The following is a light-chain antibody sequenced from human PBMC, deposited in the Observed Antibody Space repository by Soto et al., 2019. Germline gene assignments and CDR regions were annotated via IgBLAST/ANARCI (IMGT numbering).Light chain of an antibody. CDR3: ATWDDSLNGVL. V-gene: IGLV1-44*01. Sequence: QSVLTRPPSASGTPGQRVTISCSGSSSNIGSNAVDWYQHFPGTAPKVLIYRDSHRPSGVPDRFSGSKSGTSASLAISGLQSEDEADYYCATWDDSLNGVLFGGGTKLTVL. CDR1: SSNIGSNA. J-gene: IGLJ2*01. CDR2: RDS.